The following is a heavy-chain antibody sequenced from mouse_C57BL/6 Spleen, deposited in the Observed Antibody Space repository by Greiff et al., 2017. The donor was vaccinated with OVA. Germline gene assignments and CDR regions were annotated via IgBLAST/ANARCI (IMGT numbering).Heavy chain of an antibody. CDR3: ARRGQLRLLYYFDY. Sequence: QVQLQQPGAELVMPGASVKLSCKASGYTFTSYWMHWVKQRPGQGLEWIGEIDPSDSYTNYNQKFKGKSTLTVDKSSSTAYMQLSSLTSEDSAVYYCARRGQLRLLYYFDYWGQGTTLTVSS. CDR2: IDPSDSYT. V-gene: IGHV1-69*01. J-gene: IGHJ2*01. D-gene: IGHD3-2*02. CDR1: GYTFTSYW.